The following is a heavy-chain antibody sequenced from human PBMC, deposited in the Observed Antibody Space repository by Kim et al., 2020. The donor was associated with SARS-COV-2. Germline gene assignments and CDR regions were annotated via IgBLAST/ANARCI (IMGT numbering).Heavy chain of an antibody. J-gene: IGHJ5*02. V-gene: IGHV3-33*05. D-gene: IGHD1-26*01. CDR1: GFTFSSYG. Sequence: GGSLRLSCAASGFTFSSYGMHWVRQAPGKGLEWVAVISYDGSNKYYADSVKGRFTISRDNSKNTLYLQMNSLRAEDTAVYYCARDLWELGRWFDPWGQGTLVTVSS. CDR3: ARDLWELGRWFDP. CDR2: ISYDGSNK.